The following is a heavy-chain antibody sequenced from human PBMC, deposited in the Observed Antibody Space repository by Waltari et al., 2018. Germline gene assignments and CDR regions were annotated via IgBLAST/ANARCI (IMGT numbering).Heavy chain of an antibody. CDR2: IYYSGST. V-gene: IGHV4-59*01. D-gene: IGHD3-3*01. CDR1: GGSISSYY. J-gene: IGHJ6*03. Sequence: VQLQESGPGLVKPSETLSLTCTVSGGSISSYYWSWIRQPPGKGLEWIGYIYYSGSTNYNPSLKSRVTISVDTSKNQFSLKLSSVTAADTAVYYCARVRFLEWLPYYMDVWGKGTTVTVSS. CDR3: ARVRFLEWLPYYMDV.